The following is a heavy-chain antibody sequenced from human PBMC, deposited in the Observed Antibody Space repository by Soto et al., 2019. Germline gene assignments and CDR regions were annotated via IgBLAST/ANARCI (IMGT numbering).Heavy chain of an antibody. J-gene: IGHJ1*01. CDR3: AKSLAVAGINQYFQH. D-gene: IGHD6-19*01. CDR1: GFTFSSYA. V-gene: IGHV3-23*01. CDR2: ISGSGGST. Sequence: PGGSLRLSCAASGFTFSSYAMSWVRQAPGKGLEWVSAISGSGGSTYYADSVKGRFTISRDNSKNTLYLQMNSLRAEDTAVYYCAKSLAVAGINQYFQHWGQGTLVTVSS.